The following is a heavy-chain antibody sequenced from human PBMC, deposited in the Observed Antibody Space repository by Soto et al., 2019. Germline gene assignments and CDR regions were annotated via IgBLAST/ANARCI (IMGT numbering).Heavy chain of an antibody. CDR2: ISSSSSTI. J-gene: IGHJ4*02. D-gene: IGHD3-22*01. CDR3: ASDSKAYYYDSSGYPFDY. Sequence: GGSLRLSCAASGFTFSSYSMNWVRQAPGKGLEWVSYISSSSSTIYYADSVKGRFTISRDNAKNSLYLQMNSLRAEDTAVYYCASDSKAYYYDSSGYPFDYWGQGTLVIVSS. CDR1: GFTFSSYS. V-gene: IGHV3-48*01.